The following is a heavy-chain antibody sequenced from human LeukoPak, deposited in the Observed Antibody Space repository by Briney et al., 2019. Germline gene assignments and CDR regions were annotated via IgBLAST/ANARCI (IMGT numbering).Heavy chain of an antibody. Sequence: GGSLRLSCAASRFTFSSYGMQWVRQAPGKGLEWVAFIRYDGSNKYYADSVKGRFTISRDNSKNTLYLQMNSLRAEDTAVYYCAKAVDPRYYDFWSGYYIGLDYWGQGTLVTVSS. V-gene: IGHV3-30*02. CDR3: AKAVDPRYYDFWSGYYIGLDY. D-gene: IGHD3-3*01. J-gene: IGHJ4*02. CDR2: IRYDGSNK. CDR1: RFTFSSYG.